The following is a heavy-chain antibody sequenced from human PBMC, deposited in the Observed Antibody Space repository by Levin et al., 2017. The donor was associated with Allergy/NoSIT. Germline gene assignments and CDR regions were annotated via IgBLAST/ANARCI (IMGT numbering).Heavy chain of an antibody. Sequence: SETLSLTCTIYGGSFSDFHWSWIRQSPGKGLEWVGEIFHDGSTNYNPSLKNRVTISIDKPKNQFSLRLDSVTAADTAVYYCARVPGSFDVWGPGTMVTVSS. CDR3: ARVPGSFDV. CDR2: IFHDGST. V-gene: IGHV4-34*12. D-gene: IGHD3-10*01. CDR1: GGSFSDFH. J-gene: IGHJ3*01.